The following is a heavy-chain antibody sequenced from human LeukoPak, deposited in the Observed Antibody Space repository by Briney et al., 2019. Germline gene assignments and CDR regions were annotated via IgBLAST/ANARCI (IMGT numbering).Heavy chain of an antibody. V-gene: IGHV4-59*01. CDR2: IYYSGST. J-gene: IGHJ4*02. CDR1: GASINGYY. Sequence: SEPLSLTCSVSGASINGYYWSWIRQPPGKGLECIGYIYYSGSTNYNPSLESRVTISLDTSRNQFSPRLRSVTAADTAVYFCARGTTGAYFGTPPYFDYWGQGSLVTVSS. D-gene: IGHD7-27*01. CDR3: ARGTTGAYFGTPPYFDY.